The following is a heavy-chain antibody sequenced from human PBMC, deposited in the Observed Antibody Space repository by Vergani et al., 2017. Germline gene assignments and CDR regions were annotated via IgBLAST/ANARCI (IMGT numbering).Heavy chain of an antibody. Sequence: QVQLQESGPGLVKPSQTLSLTCTVSGGSISSGDYYWSWIRQPPGKGLEWIGYIYYSGSTYYNPSLKSRVIISVDTSKNQFSLKLRSVTAADTAVYYCARVGLGEGTKDYWGQGTLVTVSS. J-gene: IGHJ4*02. CDR1: GGSISSGDYY. V-gene: IGHV4-30-4*01. CDR2: IYYSGST. D-gene: IGHD3-10*01. CDR3: ARVGLGEGTKDY.